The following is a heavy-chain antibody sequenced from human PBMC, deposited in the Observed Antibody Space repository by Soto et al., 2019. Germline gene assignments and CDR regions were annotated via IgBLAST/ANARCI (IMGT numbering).Heavy chain of an antibody. CDR3: ATNRGYDFYYFDS. V-gene: IGHV4-59*06. Sequence: PGGSLRLSCAASGFTFSSYSMNWVRQPPVKGLEWIGYIYYSGTTYYTPSLESRVTMSVDLSTNQFSLRLTSVTAADTAVYYCATNRGYDFYYFDSWGQGALVTVSS. CDR2: IYYSGTT. J-gene: IGHJ4*02. CDR1: GFTFSSYS. D-gene: IGHD5-12*01.